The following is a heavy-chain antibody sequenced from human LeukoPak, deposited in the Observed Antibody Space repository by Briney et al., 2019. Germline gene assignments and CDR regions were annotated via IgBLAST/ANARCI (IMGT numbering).Heavy chain of an antibody. V-gene: IGHV4-59*01. CDR3: ARVYIVVVPAAVGGWFDP. CDR2: IYYSGST. Sequence: PSETLSLTCTVSGGSISSYYWSWIRQPPGKGLEWIGYIYYSGSTNYNPSLKSRVTISVDTSKNQFSLKLISVTAADTAVYYCARVYIVVVPAAVGGWFDPWGQGTLVTVSS. CDR1: GGSISSYY. J-gene: IGHJ5*02. D-gene: IGHD2-2*01.